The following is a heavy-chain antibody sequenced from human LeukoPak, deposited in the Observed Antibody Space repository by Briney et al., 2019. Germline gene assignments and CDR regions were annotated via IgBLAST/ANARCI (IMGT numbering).Heavy chain of an antibody. CDR3: ARDFPTYYYDSSGYANFDY. J-gene: IGHJ4*02. Sequence: ASVKVSCKASGGTFSSYAISWVRQAPGQGLEWMGGIIPIFGTANYAQKFQGRVTITADESTSTAYMELSSLRSEDTAVYYCARDFPTYYYDSSGYANFDYWGQGTLVTVSS. D-gene: IGHD3-22*01. CDR2: IIPIFGTA. V-gene: IGHV1-69*13. CDR1: GGTFSSYA.